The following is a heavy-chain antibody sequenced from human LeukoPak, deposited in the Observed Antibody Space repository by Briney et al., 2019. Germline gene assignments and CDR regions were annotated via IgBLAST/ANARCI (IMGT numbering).Heavy chain of an antibody. CDR3: ARGQLEWENYYYGMDV. CDR2: ISSNGGST. V-gene: IGHV3-64D*06. D-gene: IGHD1-1*01. CDR1: GFTFSSYA. Sequence: GGSLRLSCSASGFTFSSYAMHWVRQAPGKGLEYVSAISSNGGSTYYADPVKGRFTISRDNSKNTLYLQMSSLRAEDTAVYYCARGQLEWENYYYGMDVWGQGTTVTVSS. J-gene: IGHJ6*02.